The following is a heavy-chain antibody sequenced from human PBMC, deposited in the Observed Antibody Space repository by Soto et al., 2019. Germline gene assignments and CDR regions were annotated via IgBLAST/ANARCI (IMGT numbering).Heavy chain of an antibody. CDR3: ARVYSGSYSDS. Sequence: QVQLQESGPGLVKPSGTLSLTCAVSGGSMRSNNRWSWVRQPPGKGLEWIGEIFHSGSTNYHPSLKTRVTISVDKSKNQFSLKLSSVTAADTAVYYCARVYSGSYSDSWGQGTLVTVSS. J-gene: IGHJ4*02. D-gene: IGHD1-26*01. V-gene: IGHV4-4*02. CDR2: IFHSGST. CDR1: GGSMRSNNR.